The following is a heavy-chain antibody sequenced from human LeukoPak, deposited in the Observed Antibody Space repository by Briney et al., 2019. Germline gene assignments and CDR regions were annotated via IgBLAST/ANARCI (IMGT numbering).Heavy chain of an antibody. Sequence: SETLSLTCTVSGGSISSSLYHWGWIRQSPGKNLEWLGSIYYTGTTHYNPSLKSRVTISVDTSKNQFSLNLSSVTAADTAVYYCARLGSGYYFAFDLWGRGTLVTVSS. D-gene: IGHD3-22*01. V-gene: IGHV4-39*01. CDR1: GGSISSSLYH. CDR2: IYYTGTT. J-gene: IGHJ2*01. CDR3: ARLGSGYYFAFDL.